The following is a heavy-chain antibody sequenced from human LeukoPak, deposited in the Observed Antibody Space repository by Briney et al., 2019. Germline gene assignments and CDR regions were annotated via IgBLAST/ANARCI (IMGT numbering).Heavy chain of an antibody. CDR1: GLTFSYYG. V-gene: IGHV3-23*01. D-gene: IGHD4/OR15-4a*01. CDR2: ISGSGDST. Sequence: GGSLRLSCADSGLTFSYYGMSWVRQAPGKGLEWVSGISGSGDSTDHADSVKGRFTISRDNSKNTLYLQMNSLRAEDTAVYYCARRAGAYSHPYDYWGQGTLVTVSS. CDR3: ARRAGAYSHPYDY. J-gene: IGHJ4*02.